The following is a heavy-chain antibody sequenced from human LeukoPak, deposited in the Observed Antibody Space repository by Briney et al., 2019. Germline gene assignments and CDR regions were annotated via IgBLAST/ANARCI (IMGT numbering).Heavy chain of an antibody. CDR2: ISYDGSNK. Sequence: GGSLRLSCAASGFTFSSYAMHWVRQAPGKGLEWVAVISYDGSNKYYADSVKGRFTISRDNSKNTLYLQMNSLRAEDTAEYYCARGGKEHCSSTSCYAGHLGYWGQGTLVTVSS. J-gene: IGHJ4*02. CDR1: GFTFSSYA. V-gene: IGHV3-30*01. D-gene: IGHD2-2*01. CDR3: ARGGKEHCSSTSCYAGHLGY.